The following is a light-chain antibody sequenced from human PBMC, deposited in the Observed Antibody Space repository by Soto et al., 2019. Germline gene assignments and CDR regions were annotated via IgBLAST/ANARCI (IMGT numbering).Light chain of an antibody. CDR3: GTWDTSLPACV. CDR1: ASNIGNNS. V-gene: IGLV1-51*01. CDR2: DDN. J-gene: IGLJ1*01. Sequence: QSVLTQPPSVSAAPGQRVTISCSGSASNIGNNSVSWYQQLPGAAPKLLIYDDNNRPSGIPDRFSGSQSGTSATLGITGLQTGDAADYYCGTWDTSLPACVFGPGTKVTVL.